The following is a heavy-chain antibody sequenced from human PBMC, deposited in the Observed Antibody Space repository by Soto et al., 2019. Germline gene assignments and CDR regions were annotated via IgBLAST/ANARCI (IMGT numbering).Heavy chain of an antibody. Sequence: QVQLHEAGPGLLKPSQTLYLTCNVSGDSGRRDDFYWSWMRQHPGKGLVWIGYVSYSGHFYYNPSMDTGVDMAVDDQNTRVSLTLTSVTAANTAVDYCARGRFRDYSFDNWGQGPLVAVSS. V-gene: IGHV4-31*03. CDR1: GDSGRRDDFY. CDR3: ARGRFRDYSFDN. D-gene: IGHD4-17*01. CDR2: VSYSGHF. J-gene: IGHJ4*02.